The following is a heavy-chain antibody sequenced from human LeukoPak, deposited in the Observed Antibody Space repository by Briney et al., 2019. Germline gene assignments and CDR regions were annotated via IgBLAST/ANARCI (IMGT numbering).Heavy chain of an antibody. CDR2: INAGNGNT. Sequence: ASVKVSCKASGYTFTSYAMHWVRQAPGQRLEWMGWINAGNGNTKYSQKFQGRVTITRDTSASTAYMELSSLRSEDTAVYYCARDSLRYFDWLLSTGAFDIWGQGTMVTVSS. V-gene: IGHV1-3*01. CDR3: ARDSLRYFDWLLSTGAFDI. CDR1: GYTFTSYA. D-gene: IGHD3-9*01. J-gene: IGHJ3*02.